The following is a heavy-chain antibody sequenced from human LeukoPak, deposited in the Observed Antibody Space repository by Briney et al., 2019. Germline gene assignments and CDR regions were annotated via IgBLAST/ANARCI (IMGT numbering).Heavy chain of an antibody. Sequence: SETLSLTCAVSGYSISTSNWWGWIRQPPGKGLEWIGYIYYSGSTFYNPSLKSRVTMSVDTSKNQFSLRLSSVTAVDTAVYYCARNPSGCIGWFDPWGQGTLVAVSS. CDR3: ARNPSGCIGWFDP. CDR1: GYSISTSNW. J-gene: IGHJ5*02. CDR2: IYYSGST. D-gene: IGHD2-8*01. V-gene: IGHV4-28*01.